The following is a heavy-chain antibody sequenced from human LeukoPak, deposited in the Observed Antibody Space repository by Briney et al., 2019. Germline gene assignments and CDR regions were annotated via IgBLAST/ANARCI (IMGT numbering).Heavy chain of an antibody. J-gene: IGHJ4*02. CDR3: ARSGHDIFTGYSDYYFDY. V-gene: IGHV4-39*01. D-gene: IGHD3-9*01. CDR2: IYYSGST. Sequence: SETLSLTCTVSGGSISSSSDYWGWIRQPPGKGLEWIGRIYYSGSTYYNPSLKSRVTISVDTSKNQFSLKLKSVTAADTAAYYCARSGHDIFTGYSDYYFDYWGQGALVTVSS. CDR1: GGSISSSSDY.